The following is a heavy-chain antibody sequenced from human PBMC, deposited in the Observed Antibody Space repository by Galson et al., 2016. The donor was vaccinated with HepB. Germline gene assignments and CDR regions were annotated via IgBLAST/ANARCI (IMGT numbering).Heavy chain of an antibody. V-gene: IGHV5-10-1*01. CDR1: GYSFTNYW. CDR2: IDPTDSST. Sequence: QSGAEVKKPGGSLRISCKGSGYSFTNYWITWVRQMPGKGLEWMGKIDPTDSSTNYSPSFQGHVTISADKSISTAYLQWSSLKASDTAMYYCARQGVGASGYWGQGTLVTVSS. D-gene: IGHD1-26*01. J-gene: IGHJ4*02. CDR3: ARQGVGASGY.